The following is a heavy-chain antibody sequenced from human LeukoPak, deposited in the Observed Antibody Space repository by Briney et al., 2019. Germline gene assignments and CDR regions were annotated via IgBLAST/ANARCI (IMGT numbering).Heavy chain of an antibody. CDR2: INTNTGNP. CDR3: ARDRVVTAISWFDP. Sequence: ASVKVSCKASGYTFTGYYIHWVRQAPGQGLEWMGWINTNTGNPTYAQGFTGRFVFSLDTSVSTAYLQISSLKAEDTAVYYCARDRVVTAISWFDPWGQGTLVTVSS. V-gene: IGHV7-4-1*02. D-gene: IGHD2-21*02. CDR1: GYTFTGYY. J-gene: IGHJ5*02.